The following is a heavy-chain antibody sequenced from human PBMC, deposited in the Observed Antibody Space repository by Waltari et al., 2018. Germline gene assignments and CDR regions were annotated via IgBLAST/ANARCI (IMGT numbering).Heavy chain of an antibody. J-gene: IGHJ4*02. Sequence: EVQLLESGGGLVQPGGSLSLSCAASGFTFSSYAMSWVRQAPGKGLEWVSAISGSGGSTYYADSVKGRFTISRDNSKNTLYLQMNSLRAEDTAVYYCAKDQEEHVEMATSDYWGQGTLVTVSS. V-gene: IGHV3-23*01. CDR3: AKDQEEHVEMATSDY. D-gene: IGHD5-12*01. CDR1: GFTFSSYA. CDR2: ISGSGGST.